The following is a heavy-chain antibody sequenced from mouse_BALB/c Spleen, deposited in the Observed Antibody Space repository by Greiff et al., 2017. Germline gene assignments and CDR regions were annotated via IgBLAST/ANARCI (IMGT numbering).Heavy chain of an antibody. CDR2: IMPSNGGT. D-gene: IGHD2-10*02. CDR3: ARGWEYGNYGWFAY. Sequence: QVQLQQSGAELVKPGASVKLSCKASGYPLTSYYMYWVKQRPGQGLEWIGEIMPSNGGTNFNEKFKSKATLTVDTSSSTAYVDLSSLTSEDSAVFYCARGWEYGNYGWFAYWGQGTLVTVSA. CDR1: GYPLTSYY. V-gene: IGHV1S81*02. J-gene: IGHJ3*01.